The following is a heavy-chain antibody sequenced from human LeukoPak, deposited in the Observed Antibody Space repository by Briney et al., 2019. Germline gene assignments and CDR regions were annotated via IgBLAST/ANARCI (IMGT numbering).Heavy chain of an antibody. D-gene: IGHD4/OR15-4a*01. CDR1: GGSISSGNW. Sequence: SETLSLTCAVSGGSISSGNWWNWVRQPPGKGLEWIGEIYHSGNTNYNPSLKSRVTISVDKSNNQFSLKLSSVTAADTALYYCARRHGGNYEFDYWGQGTLVTVSS. CDR3: ARRHGGNYEFDY. CDR2: IYHSGNT. V-gene: IGHV4-4*02. J-gene: IGHJ4*02.